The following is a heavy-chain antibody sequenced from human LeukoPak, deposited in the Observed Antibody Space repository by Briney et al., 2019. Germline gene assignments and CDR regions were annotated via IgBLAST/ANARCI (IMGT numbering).Heavy chain of an antibody. CDR1: GFTFSSYW. Sequence: GGSLRLSCAASGFTFSSYWMHWVRQAPGKGLVWVSRINSDGSSTSYAHSVKGRFTISRDNAKNTLYLQMNSLRAEDTAVYYCAREAVAGTGTAFDIWGQGTMVTVSS. CDR2: INSDGSST. J-gene: IGHJ3*02. V-gene: IGHV3-74*01. D-gene: IGHD6-19*01. CDR3: AREAVAGTGTAFDI.